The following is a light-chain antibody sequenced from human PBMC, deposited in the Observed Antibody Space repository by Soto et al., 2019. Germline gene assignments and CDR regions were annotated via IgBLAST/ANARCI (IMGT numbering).Light chain of an antibody. CDR3: QQDYSSPYT. Sequence: DIQMTQSPSSLSASIGDRVTITCRASQSVTSNLNWYQQKFGETPKLLMYAASNLQGGVPSRFSGRGSGTDFTLTISSLQPEDFATYYCQQDYSSPYTFGQGTKLEV. CDR2: AAS. CDR1: QSVTSN. V-gene: IGKV1-39*01. J-gene: IGKJ2*01.